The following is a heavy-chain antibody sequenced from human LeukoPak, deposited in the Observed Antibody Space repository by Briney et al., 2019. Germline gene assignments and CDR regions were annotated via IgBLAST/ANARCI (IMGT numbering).Heavy chain of an antibody. V-gene: IGHV5-51*01. CDR2: IYPGDSDT. CDR3: ARWYYDSSGYYLGTHAFDI. Sequence: PGESLKISCKGSGYSFTSYWIGWVRQMPGKGLEWMGIIYPGDSDTRYSPSFQGQVTISADKSISTAYLQWSSLKASDTAMYYCARWYYDSSGYYLGTHAFDIWGQGTMVTVSS. CDR1: GYSFTSYW. J-gene: IGHJ3*02. D-gene: IGHD3-22*01.